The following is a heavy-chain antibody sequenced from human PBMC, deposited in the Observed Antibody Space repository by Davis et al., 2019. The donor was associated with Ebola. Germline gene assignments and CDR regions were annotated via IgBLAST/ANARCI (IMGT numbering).Heavy chain of an antibody. CDR1: GYTFTSYA. CDR3: ARGSSKAYYYYGMDV. J-gene: IGHJ6*02. V-gene: IGHV1-3*01. CDR2: INAGNGNT. Sequence: AASVKVSCKASGYTFTSYAMHWVRQAPGQRLEWMGWINAGNGNTKYSHKFQGRVTITRDTSASTAYMELSSLRSEDTAVYYCARGSSKAYYYYGMDVWGQGTTVTVSS. D-gene: IGHD6-6*01.